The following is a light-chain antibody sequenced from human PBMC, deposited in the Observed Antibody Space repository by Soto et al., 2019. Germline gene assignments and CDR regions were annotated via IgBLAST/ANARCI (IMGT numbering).Light chain of an antibody. Sequence: ENVLTQSAGALSLAPGESATLACRASQSVSTSTLAWYQQKYDQAPRLLIYGASSTATGIPDRFRGSGSGTDFTLIIIRVAPEDFAVNYCHQAGSSVTFGGGTKVERK. V-gene: IGKV3-20*01. CDR2: GAS. CDR3: HQAGSSVT. J-gene: IGKJ4*01. CDR1: QSVSTST.